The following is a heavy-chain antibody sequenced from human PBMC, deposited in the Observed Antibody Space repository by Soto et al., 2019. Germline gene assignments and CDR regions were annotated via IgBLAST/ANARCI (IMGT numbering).Heavy chain of an antibody. CDR1: GGSISSYY. CDR3: VRQGLWFRECPHWFDT. CDR2: IYYSGST. D-gene: IGHD3-10*01. J-gene: IGHJ5*02. Sequence: SETLSLTCTVSGGSISSYYWSWIRQPPGKGLEWIGYIYYSGSTNYNPSLKSRVTISVDTSKNQFSLKLSSVTAADPAVYYCVRQGLWFRECPHWFDTWGQGTRVTPSS. V-gene: IGHV4-59*08.